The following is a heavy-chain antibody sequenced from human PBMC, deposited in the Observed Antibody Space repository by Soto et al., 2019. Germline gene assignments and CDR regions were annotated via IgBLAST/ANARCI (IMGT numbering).Heavy chain of an antibody. Sequence: GGSLRLSCAASGFTFSSYGMHWVRQAPGKGLEWVAVISYDGSNKYYADSVKGRFTISRDNSKNTLYLQMNSLRAEDTAVYYCAKVEKWELTIYYYYYGMDVWGQGTTVSVSS. CDR2: ISYDGSNK. CDR3: AKVEKWELTIYYYYYGMDV. D-gene: IGHD1-26*01. J-gene: IGHJ6*02. CDR1: GFTFSSYG. V-gene: IGHV3-30*18.